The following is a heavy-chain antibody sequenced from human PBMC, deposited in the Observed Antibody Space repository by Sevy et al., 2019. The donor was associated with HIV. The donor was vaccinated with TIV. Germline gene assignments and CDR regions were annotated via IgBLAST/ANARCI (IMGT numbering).Heavy chain of an antibody. J-gene: IGHJ6*03. CDR2: INPNSGGT. D-gene: IGHD2-15*01. V-gene: IGHV1-2*02. CDR3: ARDRDSQLLLRYDYYMDV. CDR1: GYTFTGYY. Sequence: ASVKVSCKASGYTFTGYYMHWVRQAPGQGLEWMGWINPNSGGTNYAQKFQGRVTMTRDTSISTAYMELSRLRSDDTAVYYCARDRDSQLLLRYDYYMDVWGKGTTVTVSS.